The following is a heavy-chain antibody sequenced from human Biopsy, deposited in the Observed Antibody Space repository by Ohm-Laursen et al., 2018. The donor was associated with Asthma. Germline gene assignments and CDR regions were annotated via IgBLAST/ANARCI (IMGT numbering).Heavy chain of an antibody. CDR3: ARTYYDFLTGQVKDVFGV. J-gene: IGHJ3*01. V-gene: IGHV1-3*04. Sequence: ASVKVSCKASGYNFISFAIHWVRQAPGQRLEWMGWVNTGNGDTKHSQKFQGGVTITRDTSASTAYMELRSLRSEDTATYYCARTYYDFLTGQVKDVFGVWGQGTMVTVSS. CDR1: GYNFISFA. CDR2: VNTGNGDT. D-gene: IGHD3-9*01.